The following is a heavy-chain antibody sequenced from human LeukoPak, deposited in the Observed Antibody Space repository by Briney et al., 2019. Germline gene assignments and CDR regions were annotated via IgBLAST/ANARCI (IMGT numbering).Heavy chain of an antibody. Sequence: PSETLSLTCTVSGGSISSGSYYWSWIRQPAGKGLEWIVRIYTSGSTNYNPSLKSRVTISVDTSKNQFSLKLSSVTAADTAVYYCALGSITMVRGVHRKAFDIWGQGTMVTVSS. J-gene: IGHJ3*02. D-gene: IGHD3-10*01. V-gene: IGHV4-61*02. CDR3: ALGSITMVRGVHRKAFDI. CDR1: GGSISSGSYY. CDR2: IYTSGST.